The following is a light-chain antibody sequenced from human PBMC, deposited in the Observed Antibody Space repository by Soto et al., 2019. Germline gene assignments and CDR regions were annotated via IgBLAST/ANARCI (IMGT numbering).Light chain of an antibody. CDR1: SSDVGGFNS. V-gene: IGLV2-14*03. J-gene: IGLJ1*01. CDR3: SSYTSTMTNV. CDR2: DIV. Sequence: QSALTQPASVSGSPGQSITISCTGTSSDVGGFNSVSWYHLRPGTAPKLILYDIVDRPSGVSYRSSGFKSDNTASLTISGLQAADEADYFCSSYTSTMTNVFGSGTKLTVL.